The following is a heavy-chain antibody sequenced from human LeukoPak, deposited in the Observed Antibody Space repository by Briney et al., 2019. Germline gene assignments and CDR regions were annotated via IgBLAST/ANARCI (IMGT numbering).Heavy chain of an antibody. D-gene: IGHD2-2*02. CDR1: GFTFSTLG. J-gene: IGHJ4*02. CDR2: IRYEGDNK. Sequence: GGSLRLSCAASGFTFSTLGMHWVRQTPGKGLEWVAYIRYEGDNKYYADPVQGRFHISRDHSKNPLYLQMNSLGTEDTAGYYCAKVPPGCSTTNCYNPFDYWGQGTLVTVSS. CDR3: AKVPPGCSTTNCYNPFDY. V-gene: IGHV3-30*02.